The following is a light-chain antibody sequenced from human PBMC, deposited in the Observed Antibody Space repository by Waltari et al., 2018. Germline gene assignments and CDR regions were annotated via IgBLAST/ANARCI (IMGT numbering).Light chain of an antibody. CDR1: TSNIGRNS. V-gene: IGLV1-47*01. CDR3: ATWDGSLTAWV. J-gene: IGLJ3*02. Sequence: QSVLTQPPSASGTPGQRVTISCSGSTSNIGRNSVYCYQQFPGTAPKLLVYRNNERPSGVPDRISGSKSGTSASLAISGLRSEDEADYYCATWDGSLTAWVFGGGTKVTVL. CDR2: RNN.